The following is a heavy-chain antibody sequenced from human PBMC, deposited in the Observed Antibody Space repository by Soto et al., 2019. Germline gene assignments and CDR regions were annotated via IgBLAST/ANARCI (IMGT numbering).Heavy chain of an antibody. CDR3: AKEGGPVYCNSPGCSAKHFDY. CDR2: ISYDGDNE. D-gene: IGHD2-2*01. CDR1: GFTFSNYA. V-gene: IGHV3-30*18. J-gene: IGHJ4*02. Sequence: QVQLVESGGGVVQPGRSLRLSCAASGFTFSNYAMHWVRQAPGKGLEWLAIISYDGDNEYYADSVRGRFTIYRDNSKNTLYLQTNNLSNEDTAVYYCAKEGGPVYCNSPGCSAKHFDYWGQGTLVTVSS.